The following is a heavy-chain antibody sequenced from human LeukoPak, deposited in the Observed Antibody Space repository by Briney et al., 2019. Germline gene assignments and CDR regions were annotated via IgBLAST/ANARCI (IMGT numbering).Heavy chain of an antibody. CDR1: GGTFSTYA. Sequence: SVKVSCKASGGTFSTYAVSWVRPAPGQGLQWMGGITPIFGKAKYAQKFQGRVTITADESANTVYMELHSLRSEDTALYYCARDVGSESYSYGMDVWGQGTTVTVSS. D-gene: IGHD3-10*01. V-gene: IGHV1-69*13. CDR3: ARDVGSESYSYGMDV. J-gene: IGHJ6*02. CDR2: ITPIFGKA.